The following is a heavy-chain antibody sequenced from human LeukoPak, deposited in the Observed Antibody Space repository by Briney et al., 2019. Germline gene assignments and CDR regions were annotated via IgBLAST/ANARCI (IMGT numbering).Heavy chain of an antibody. J-gene: IGHJ5*02. CDR1: GGSISSGGYS. D-gene: IGHD3-9*01. CDR2: IYHSGST. V-gene: IGHV4-30-2*01. CDR3: ARALRYXXQTNWFDP. Sequence: SQTLSLTCAVSGGSISSGGYSWSWIRQPPGKGLEWIGYIYHSGSTYYNPSLKSRVTMSVDRSKNQFSLKLSSVTAADTAVYYCARALRYXXQTNWFDPWGQGTLVTVSS.